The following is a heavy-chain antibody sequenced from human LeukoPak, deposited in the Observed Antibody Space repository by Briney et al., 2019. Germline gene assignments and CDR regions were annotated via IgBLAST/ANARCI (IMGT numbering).Heavy chain of an antibody. Sequence: PSETLSLTCTVSGGSISSYYWSWIRQPPGKGLEWIGYIYYSGSTNYNPSLKSRVTISVDTSKNQFSPKLSSVTAADTAVYYCARGTWGYCSGGSCYPFDYWGQGTLVTVSS. CDR2: IYYSGST. D-gene: IGHD2-15*01. J-gene: IGHJ4*02. CDR1: GGSISSYY. CDR3: ARGTWGYCSGGSCYPFDY. V-gene: IGHV4-59*01.